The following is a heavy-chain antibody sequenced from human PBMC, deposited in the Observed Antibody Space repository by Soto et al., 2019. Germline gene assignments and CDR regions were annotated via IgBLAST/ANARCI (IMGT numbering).Heavy chain of an antibody. CDR3: ARGGRPDM. J-gene: IGHJ3*02. CDR1: GFTFSDSY. Sequence: QVQLVESGGGLVKPGGSLRLSCAASGFTFSDSYMSWIRQAPGKGLERISYISSRGDSVYYADSVKGRLTMSRDNAKNSLYLLRNSLRADDKAIYYCARGGRPDMWGQGTMVTVSS. V-gene: IGHV3-11*01. CDR2: ISSRGDSV. D-gene: IGHD1-26*01.